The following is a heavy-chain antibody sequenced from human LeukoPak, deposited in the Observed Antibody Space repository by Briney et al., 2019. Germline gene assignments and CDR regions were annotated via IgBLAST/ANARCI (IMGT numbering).Heavy chain of an antibody. CDR2: IKQDGSEK. D-gene: IGHD3-22*01. CDR3: AKRGYYYDSRVFHGFDY. CDR1: RFTFSSYW. J-gene: IGHJ4*02. Sequence: GGSLRLSCAASRFTFSSYWMSWVHQAPGKGLEWVANIKQDGSEKYYVDSVKGRFTISRDNSKNTLYLQMNSLRAEDTAVYYCAKRGYYYDSRVFHGFDYWGQGTLVTVSS. V-gene: IGHV3-7*03.